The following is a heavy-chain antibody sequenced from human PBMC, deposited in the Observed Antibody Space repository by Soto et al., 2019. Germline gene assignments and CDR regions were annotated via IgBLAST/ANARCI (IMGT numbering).Heavy chain of an antibody. CDR1: GYAFTSYA. V-gene: IGHV1-3*01. Sequence: GASVNVSCKASGYAFTSYAMHGVRQASGQRLEWMGWINAGNGNTKYSQKFQGRVTITRDTSASTAYMELSSLRSEDTAVYCCARGLPLAADYWGQGTLVTVS. J-gene: IGHJ4*02. CDR3: ARGLPLAADY. CDR2: INAGNGNT.